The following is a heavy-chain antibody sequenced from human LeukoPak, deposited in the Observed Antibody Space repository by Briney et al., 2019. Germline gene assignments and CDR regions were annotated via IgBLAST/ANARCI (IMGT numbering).Heavy chain of an antibody. D-gene: IGHD5-24*01. CDR3: ARQDGLYSPMDS. Sequence: ASVKVSCKASGYTFSSYGISWVRQAPGQGHEWMGWINCNSGKTNYAQNLRGRVTMTTDTSTSTANMDVRSLRSDDTAVYYCARQDGLYSPMDSWGQGTLITVSS. CDR2: INCNSGKT. J-gene: IGHJ4*02. CDR1: GYTFSSYG. V-gene: IGHV1-18*01.